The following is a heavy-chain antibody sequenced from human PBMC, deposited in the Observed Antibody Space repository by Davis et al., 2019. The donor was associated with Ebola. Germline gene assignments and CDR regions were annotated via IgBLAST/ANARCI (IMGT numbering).Heavy chain of an antibody. CDR2: ISSSSSYI. V-gene: IGHV3-21*01. CDR1: GFTFSSYS. CDR3: ARAADTAMSPLGSYYFDY. J-gene: IGHJ4*02. Sequence: PGGSLRLSCAASGFTFSSYSMNWVRQAPGKGLEWVSSISSSSSYIYYADSVKGRFTISRDNAKNSLYLQMNSLRAEDTAVYYCARAADTAMSPLGSYYFDYWGQGTLVTVSP. D-gene: IGHD5-18*01.